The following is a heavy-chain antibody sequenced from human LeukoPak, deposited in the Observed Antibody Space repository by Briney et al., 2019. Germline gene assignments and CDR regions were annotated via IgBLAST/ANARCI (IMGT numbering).Heavy chain of an antibody. D-gene: IGHD2-2*01. V-gene: IGHV3-30*04. CDR1: GFTFSSYA. Sequence: GGSLRLSCAASGFTFSSYAMHWVRQAPGKGGEGGAVISYDVSNKSYAASVKGPFTISRDNSKNTLYLQMNSLRAEDTAVYYCAAGYCSSTSCYFDAFDIWGQGTMVTVSS. CDR3: AAGYCSSTSCYFDAFDI. CDR2: ISYDVSNK. J-gene: IGHJ3*02.